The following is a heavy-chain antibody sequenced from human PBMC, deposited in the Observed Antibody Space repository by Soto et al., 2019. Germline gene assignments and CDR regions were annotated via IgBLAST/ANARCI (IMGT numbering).Heavy chain of an antibody. D-gene: IGHD6-13*01. CDR1: GGSISSYY. Sequence: SETLSLTCTVSGGSISSYYWSWIRQPPGKGLEWIGYIYYSGSTNYNPSLKSRVTISVDTSKNQFSLKLSSVTAADTAVYYCAGYALTYSSSWSFDYWGQGTLVTVSS. J-gene: IGHJ4*02. CDR2: IYYSGST. CDR3: AGYALTYSSSWSFDY. V-gene: IGHV4-59*01.